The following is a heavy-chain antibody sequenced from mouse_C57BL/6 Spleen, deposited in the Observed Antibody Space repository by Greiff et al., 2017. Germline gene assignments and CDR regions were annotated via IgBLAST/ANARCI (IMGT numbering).Heavy chain of an antibody. V-gene: IGHV1-69*01. Sequence: LQQPGAELVMPGASVKLSCKASGYTFTSYWMHWVKQRPGQGLEWIGEIDPSDSYTNYNQKFKGKSTLTVDKSSSTAYMQLSSLTSEDSAVYYCARGGSNYEDYWGQGTTLTVSS. CDR1: GYTFTSYW. CDR2: IDPSDSYT. J-gene: IGHJ2*01. D-gene: IGHD2-5*01. CDR3: ARGGSNYEDY.